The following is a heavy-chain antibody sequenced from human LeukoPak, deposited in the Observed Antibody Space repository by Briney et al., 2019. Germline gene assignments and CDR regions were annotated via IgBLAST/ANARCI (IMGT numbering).Heavy chain of an antibody. CDR2: ISSSSSTI. Sequence: GGSLRLSCAASGFTFSSYSMNWVRQAPGKGLEWVSYISSSSSTIYYADSVKGRFTISRDNAKNSLYLQMNSLRAEDTALYYCAKDSTGWFGELFRLDPWGQGTLVTVSS. V-gene: IGHV3-48*04. CDR3: AKDSTGWFGELFRLDP. CDR1: GFTFSSYS. D-gene: IGHD3-10*01. J-gene: IGHJ5*02.